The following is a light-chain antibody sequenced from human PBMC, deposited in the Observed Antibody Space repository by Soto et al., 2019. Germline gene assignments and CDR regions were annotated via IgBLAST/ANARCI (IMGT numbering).Light chain of an antibody. CDR3: AAWDDSLNGVV. V-gene: IGLV1-44*01. Sequence: QSVLTQPPSASGTPGQRVTISCSGSSGKIGSNTVNWYQQLPGTAPKLLIYSNNQRPSGVPDRFSGSKSGTSASLAISGLQSEDEADYYCAAWDDSLNGVVFGGGTKLTVL. CDR1: SGKIGSNT. J-gene: IGLJ2*01. CDR2: SNN.